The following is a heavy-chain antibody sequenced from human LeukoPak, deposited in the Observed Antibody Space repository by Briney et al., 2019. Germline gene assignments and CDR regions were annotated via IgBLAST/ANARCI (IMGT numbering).Heavy chain of an antibody. CDR3: ARDRGIAAAGTFGWFDP. Sequence: ASVKVSCKASGYTFTNYAMNWVRQAPGQGLEWMGWINTNTGDPTYAQGFTGRFVFSLDTSVSTAYLQISSLKAEDTAVYYCARDRGIAAAGTFGWFDPWGQGTLVTVSS. CDR1: GYTFTNYA. J-gene: IGHJ5*02. CDR2: INTNTGDP. D-gene: IGHD6-13*01. V-gene: IGHV7-4-1*02.